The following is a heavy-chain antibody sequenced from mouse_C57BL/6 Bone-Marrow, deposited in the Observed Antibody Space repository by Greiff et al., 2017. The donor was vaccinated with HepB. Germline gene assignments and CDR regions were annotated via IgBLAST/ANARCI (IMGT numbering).Heavy chain of an antibody. Sequence: QVQLQQPGTELVKPGASVKLSCKASGYTFTSYWMHWVKQRPGQGLEWIGNINPSNGGTNYNEKFKSKATLTVDKSSSTAYMQLSGLTSEDSACYYCARNYSNYYAMDYWGQGTSVTVSS. J-gene: IGHJ4*01. CDR2: INPSNGGT. V-gene: IGHV1-53*01. D-gene: IGHD2-5*01. CDR3: ARNYSNYYAMDY. CDR1: GYTFTSYW.